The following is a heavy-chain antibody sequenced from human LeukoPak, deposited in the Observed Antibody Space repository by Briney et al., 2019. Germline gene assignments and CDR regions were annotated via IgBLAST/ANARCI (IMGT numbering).Heavy chain of an antibody. CDR3: ARSRYCSSTSCYGSHDAFDI. Sequence: GGSLRLSCAASGFTVSSNYMSWVRQAPGKGLEWVSVIYSGGSTYYADSVKGRFTISRDNSKNTLYLQMNSLRAEDTAVYYCARSRYCSSTSCYGSHDAFDIWGQGTMVTVSS. V-gene: IGHV3-66*01. CDR2: IYSGGST. CDR1: GFTVSSNY. D-gene: IGHD2-2*01. J-gene: IGHJ3*02.